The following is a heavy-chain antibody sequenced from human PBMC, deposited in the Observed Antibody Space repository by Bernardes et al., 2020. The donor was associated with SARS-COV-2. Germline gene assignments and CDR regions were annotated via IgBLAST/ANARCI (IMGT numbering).Heavy chain of an antibody. J-gene: IGHJ5*02. CDR1: GYTFTGYY. CDR3: ARDRGWGDWFDP. CDR2: INPNSGGT. V-gene: IGHV1-2*02. D-gene: IGHD3-10*01. Sequence: ASVKVSCKASGYTFTGYYMHWVRQAPGQGLEWMGWINPNSGGTNYAQKFQGRVTMTRDTSISTAYMELSRLRSDDTAVYYCARDRGWGDWFDPWGQGTLVTVSS.